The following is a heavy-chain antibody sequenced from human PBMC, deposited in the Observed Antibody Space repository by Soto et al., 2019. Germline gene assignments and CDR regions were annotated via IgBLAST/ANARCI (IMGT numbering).Heavy chain of an antibody. CDR2: ISAHNGNT. D-gene: IGHD1-1*01. CDR3: ARGRYGDY. V-gene: IGHV1-18*01. CDR1: GYGFTTYG. J-gene: IGHJ4*02. Sequence: QVHLVQSGAEVKKPGDSVKVSCNGSGYGFTTYGITWVRQAPGQGLEWMAWISAHNGNTNYAQKRQGRVTVTRDTSTSTAYMELRSLRSDDTAVYYCARGRYGDYWGQGALVTVSS.